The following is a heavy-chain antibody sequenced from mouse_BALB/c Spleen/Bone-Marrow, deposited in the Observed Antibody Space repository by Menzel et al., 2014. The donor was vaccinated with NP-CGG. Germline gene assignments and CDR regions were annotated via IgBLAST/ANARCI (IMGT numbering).Heavy chain of an antibody. CDR2: INPSSGYT. CDR3: ARERNWDSFAY. Sequence: QVQLQQSGAELARPGALVKMSCKASGYTFTSYTMHWVKQRPGQGLEWIGYINPSSGYTNYNQKFKDKATLTADKSSSTAYMQLSSLTSEDSAVYYCARERNWDSFAYWGQGTLVTVSA. J-gene: IGHJ3*01. D-gene: IGHD4-1*01. V-gene: IGHV1-4*01. CDR1: GYTFTSYT.